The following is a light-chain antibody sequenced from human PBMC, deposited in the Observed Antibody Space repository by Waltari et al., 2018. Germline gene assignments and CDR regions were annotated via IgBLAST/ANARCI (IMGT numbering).Light chain of an antibody. CDR2: GAS. CDR1: HNINTW. CDR3: QQGSSVPPT. V-gene: IGKV1-12*01. J-gene: IGKJ1*01. Sequence: DIQMPQSPSSVSASIGARVTITCRASHNINTWLAWYQQKPGKGPNLLIFGASSVQTGVPSRFSGSGSGTFFTLTISGLQPEDSATYFCQQGSSVPPTFGQGTIVEVK.